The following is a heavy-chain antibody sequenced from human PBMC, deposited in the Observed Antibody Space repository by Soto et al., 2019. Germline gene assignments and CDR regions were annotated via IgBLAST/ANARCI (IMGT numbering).Heavy chain of an antibody. Sequence: GESLKISCKGSGYSFTSYWISWVRQMPGKGLEWMGRIDPSDSYTNYSPSFQGHVTISADKSTSTAYLQWSSLKASDTAMYYCASEADSSGYYQTDYWGQGTLVTVSS. D-gene: IGHD3-22*01. V-gene: IGHV5-10-1*01. J-gene: IGHJ4*02. CDR3: ASEADSSGYYQTDY. CDR1: GYSFTSYW. CDR2: IDPSDSYT.